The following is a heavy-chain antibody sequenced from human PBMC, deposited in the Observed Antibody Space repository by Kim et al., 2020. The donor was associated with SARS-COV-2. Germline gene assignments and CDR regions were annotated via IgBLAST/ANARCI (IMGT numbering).Heavy chain of an antibody. Sequence: SVKGRFTISRDNAKNSLYLQMNSLRAEDTAVYYCAREYYYGSGSYYPSDYWGQGTLVTVSS. J-gene: IGHJ4*02. CDR3: AREYYYGSGSYYPSDY. V-gene: IGHV3-11*06. D-gene: IGHD3-10*01.